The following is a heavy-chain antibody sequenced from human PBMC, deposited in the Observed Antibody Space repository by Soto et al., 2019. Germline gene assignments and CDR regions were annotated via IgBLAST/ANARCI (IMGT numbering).Heavy chain of an antibody. J-gene: IGHJ4*02. V-gene: IGHV1-8*01. CDR1: GYTFTSYD. Sequence: QVQLVQSGAEVKKPGASVKVSCKASGYTFTSYDINWVRQATGQGLEWMGWMNPNSGNTGYAQKFQGRVTMTRNTSISTANMELSSLRSEDTAVYYCASPSAGCSGGSCLDSFDYWGQGTLVTVSS. CDR2: MNPNSGNT. CDR3: ASPSAGCSGGSCLDSFDY. D-gene: IGHD2-15*01.